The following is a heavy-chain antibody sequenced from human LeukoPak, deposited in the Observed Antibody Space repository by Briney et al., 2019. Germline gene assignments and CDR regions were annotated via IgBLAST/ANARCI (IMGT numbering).Heavy chain of an antibody. Sequence: ASVKVSCKASGYTFSGNYMHWVRQAPGQGLEWMGIINPSGGSTNYAQKFQGRVTMTRDTSTSTVYMELSSLRSDDTAVYYCARVRDHFDYWGQGTLVTVSS. CDR1: GYTFSGNY. D-gene: IGHD2-21*02. J-gene: IGHJ4*02. CDR2: INPSGGST. V-gene: IGHV1-46*01. CDR3: ARVRDHFDY.